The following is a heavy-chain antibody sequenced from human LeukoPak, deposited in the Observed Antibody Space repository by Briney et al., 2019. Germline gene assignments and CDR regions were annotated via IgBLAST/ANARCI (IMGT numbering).Heavy chain of an antibody. J-gene: IGHJ6*03. CDR2: IYYGGST. V-gene: IGHV4-59*01. D-gene: IGHD6-13*01. CDR1: GGSISSYY. Sequence: PSETLSLTCTVSGGSISSYYWSWIRQPPGKGLEWIGYIYYGGSTNYNPSLKSRVTISVDTSKNQFSLKLSSVTAADTAVYYCASMAAPDLNNYYYYYYMDVWGKGTTVTVSS. CDR3: ASMAAPDLNNYYYYYYMDV.